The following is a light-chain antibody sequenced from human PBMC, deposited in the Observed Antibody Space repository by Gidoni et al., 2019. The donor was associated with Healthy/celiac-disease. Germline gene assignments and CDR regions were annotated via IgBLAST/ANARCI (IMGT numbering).Light chain of an antibody. CDR3: AAWDDSLSGRV. J-gene: IGLJ3*02. V-gene: IGLV1-47*01. CDR2: RNN. CDR1: SSNIGSNY. Sequence: VLTPPPPTSGAPRPGVTISCSGSSSNIGSNYVYWYQQLPGTAPKLLIYRNNQRPSGVPDRFSGSKSGTSASLAISGLRSEDEADYYCAAWDDSLSGRVFGGGTKLTVL.